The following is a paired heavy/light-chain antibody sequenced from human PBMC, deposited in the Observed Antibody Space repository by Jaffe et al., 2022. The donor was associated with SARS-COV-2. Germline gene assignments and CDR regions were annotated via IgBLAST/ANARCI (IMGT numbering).Heavy chain of an antibody. CDR2: INANTGKP. V-gene: IGHV7-4-1*02. J-gene: IGHJ5*02. CDR3: ARVDYYDSSGYPNWLDP. CDR1: GYSFTYYA. D-gene: IGHD3-22*01. Sequence: QVQLVQSGSELKKPGASVKVSCKASGYSFTYYAMNWVRQAPGQGLQWMGWINANTGKPTYAQGFTGRFVFSLDTSVSTAYLQISSLKAEDTAVYYCARVDYYDSSGYPNWLDPWGQGTLVTVSS.
Light chain of an antibody. CDR3: QQSYSTPQT. Sequence: DIQMTQSPSSLSASVGDRVSITCRASQSISTYLNWYQEKAGTAPKLLIYAASSSQSGVPSRFSGSGSGTDFTLTISSLQPEDFATYYCQQSYSTPQTFGQGTKVEI. J-gene: IGKJ1*01. CDR1: QSISTY. CDR2: AAS. V-gene: IGKV1-39*01.